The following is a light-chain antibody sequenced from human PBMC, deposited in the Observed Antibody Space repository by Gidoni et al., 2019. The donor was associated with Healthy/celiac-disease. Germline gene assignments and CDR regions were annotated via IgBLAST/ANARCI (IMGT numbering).Light chain of an antibody. CDR3: QVWDSSTAVV. CDR2: QAS. CDR1: KLGDKY. Sequence: SYELTQPPSVSVSPGQTASITCSGDKLGDKYACWYQQKPGQSPVLVIYQASKRPSGIPERFSGSNSGNTATLTISGTQAMDEADYYCQVWDSSTAVVFGGGTKLTVL. V-gene: IGLV3-1*01. J-gene: IGLJ2*01.